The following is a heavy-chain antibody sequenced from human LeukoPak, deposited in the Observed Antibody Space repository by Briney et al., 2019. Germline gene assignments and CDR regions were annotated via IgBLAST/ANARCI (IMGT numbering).Heavy chain of an antibody. CDR1: GGSFNSYA. Sequence: SVKVCCKASGGSFNSYAISWVRQAPGQGLEWMGGIIPIFGTANYAEKFQGRVTITADKSTNTAYMELSSLRSEDTAVYYCARSQPLAYFDLWGRGTLVTVSS. J-gene: IGHJ2*01. CDR2: IIPIFGTA. V-gene: IGHV1-69*06. CDR3: ARSQPLAYFDL.